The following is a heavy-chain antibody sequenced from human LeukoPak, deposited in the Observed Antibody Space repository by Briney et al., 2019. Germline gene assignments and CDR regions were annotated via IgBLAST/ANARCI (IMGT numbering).Heavy chain of an antibody. CDR2: IYYSGST. Sequence: SETLSLTCTVSGGSVSGYYWFWIRQPPGKGLEYIGYIYYSGSTNYNPSLKSRITISVDTSKNQFSLNLNSVTAADTAMYYCTRSSRDGYHDAFDIWGQGTMVTVSS. CDR3: TRSSRDGYHDAFDI. CDR1: GGSVSGYY. D-gene: IGHD5-24*01. J-gene: IGHJ3*02. V-gene: IGHV4-59*02.